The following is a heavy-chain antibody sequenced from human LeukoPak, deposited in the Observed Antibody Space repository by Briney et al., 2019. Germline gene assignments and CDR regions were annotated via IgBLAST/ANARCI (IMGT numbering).Heavy chain of an antibody. D-gene: IGHD2-2*01. J-gene: IGHJ4*02. CDR2: ISSSGSTL. CDR3: ARAYPRVVVPAAVDY. CDR1: GFTFSDYY. Sequence: GGSLRLSCAASGFTFSDYYMSWIRQAPGKGLEWVSYISSSGSTLYYADSVKGRFTISRDNSKNTLYLQMNSLRAEDTAVYYCARAYPRVVVPAAVDYWGQGTLVTVSS. V-gene: IGHV3-11*04.